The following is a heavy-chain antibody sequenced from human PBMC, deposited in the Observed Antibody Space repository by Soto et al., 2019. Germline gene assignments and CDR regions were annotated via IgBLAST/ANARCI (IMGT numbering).Heavy chain of an antibody. CDR3: AGEKVGTTGIDF. Sequence: QAQLVQSGAEVKKPGASVKVSCKASGYTFTGYDINWVRQATGQGLEWMGWMNPNNGNTGYAQNFQGRVTMTRDTSITTAYMELTSLRDDDSAVYYCAGEKVGTTGIDFWGQGTLVTVSS. V-gene: IGHV1-8*01. J-gene: IGHJ4*02. CDR2: MNPNNGNT. CDR1: GYTFTGYD. D-gene: IGHD1-26*01.